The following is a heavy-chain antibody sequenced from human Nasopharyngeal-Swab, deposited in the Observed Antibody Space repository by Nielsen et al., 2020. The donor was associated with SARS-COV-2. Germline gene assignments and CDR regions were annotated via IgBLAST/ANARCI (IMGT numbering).Heavy chain of an antibody. J-gene: IGHJ6*03. D-gene: IGHD2-2*01. V-gene: IGHV5-10-1*01. CDR2: IDPSDSYT. Sequence: GESLKISCKGSGYSFTSYWISWVRQMPGKGLEWMGRIDPSDSYTNYSPSFQGHVTISADKSISTAYLQWSSLKASDTAMYYCARLCERGSTSCYDTLGYYYYYMDVWGKGTTVTVSS. CDR1: GYSFTSYW. CDR3: ARLCERGSTSCYDTLGYYYYYMDV.